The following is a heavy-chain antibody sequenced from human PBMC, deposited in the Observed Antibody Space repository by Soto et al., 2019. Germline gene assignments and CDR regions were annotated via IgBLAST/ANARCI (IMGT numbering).Heavy chain of an antibody. V-gene: IGHV3-23*01. CDR1: GFTFSSYA. J-gene: IGHJ5*02. Sequence: SLRLSCAASGFTFSSYAMSWVRQAPGKGLEWVSAISGSGGSTYYADSVKGRFTISRDNSKNTLYLQMNSLRAEDTAVYYCAKDPLYSSSWYNWFDPWGQGTLVTVSS. CDR3: AKDPLYSSSWYNWFDP. D-gene: IGHD6-13*01. CDR2: ISGSGGST.